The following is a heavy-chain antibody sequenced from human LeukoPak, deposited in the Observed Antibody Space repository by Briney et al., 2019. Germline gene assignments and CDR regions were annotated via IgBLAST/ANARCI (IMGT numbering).Heavy chain of an antibody. V-gene: IGHV3-23*01. CDR1: GFTFTNYA. Sequence: GGSLRPSCAASGFTFTNYAMSWVRQAPGKGLEWVAGISGSGGSTYYADSVKGRFTISRDNAKNSLYLQMNSLRAEDTAVYYCARGGWNYVFNYWGQGTLVTVSS. CDR2: ISGSGGST. CDR3: ARGGWNYVFNY. J-gene: IGHJ4*02. D-gene: IGHD1-7*01.